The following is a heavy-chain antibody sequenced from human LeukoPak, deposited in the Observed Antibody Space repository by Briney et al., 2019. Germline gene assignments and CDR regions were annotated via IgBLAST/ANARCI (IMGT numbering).Heavy chain of an antibody. V-gene: IGHV1-18*01. CDR3: ARGSQESDN. CDR2: ISPYNGNT. J-gene: IGHJ4*02. CDR1: GYTFTSYC. Sequence: ASVKFSCNASGYTFTSYCFSWVRQPPGQGLEWMGWISPYNGNTNYVQNLQGRVTMTTDTSTSTAYMELRSLRSDDTAVYYCARGSQESDNWGQGTLVTVSS. D-gene: IGHD3-10*01.